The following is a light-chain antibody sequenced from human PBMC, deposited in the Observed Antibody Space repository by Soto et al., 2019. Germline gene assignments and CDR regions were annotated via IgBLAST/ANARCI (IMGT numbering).Light chain of an antibody. CDR3: AAWDGSLNGPV. CDR2: STN. J-gene: IGLJ2*01. Sequence: QSVLTQPPSASGTPGQRVTISCSGSSSNIGRNTVSWYQQVPGTAPKLLIFSTNQRPSGVPDRFSGTKSGTSASLAISGLHSEDEADYYCAAWDGSLNGPVFGGGTKLTVL. V-gene: IGLV1-44*01. CDR1: SSNIGRNT.